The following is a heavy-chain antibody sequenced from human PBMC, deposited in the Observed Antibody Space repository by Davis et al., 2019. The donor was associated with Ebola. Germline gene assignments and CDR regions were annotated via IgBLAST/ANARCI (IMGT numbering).Heavy chain of an antibody. J-gene: IGHJ4*02. CDR2: IYYSGST. CDR1: GGSISSYY. V-gene: IGHV4-59*01. CDR3: ARDADYGDYYFDY. D-gene: IGHD4-17*01. Sequence: MPGGSLRLSCTVSGGSISSYYWSWIRQPPGKGLEWIGYIYYSGSTNYNPSLKSRVTISVDTSKNQFSLKLSSVTAADTAVYYCARDADYGDYYFDYWGQGTLVTVSS.